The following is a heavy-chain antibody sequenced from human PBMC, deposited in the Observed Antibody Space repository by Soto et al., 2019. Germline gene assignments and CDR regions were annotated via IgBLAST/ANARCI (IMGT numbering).Heavy chain of an antibody. Sequence: LRLSCAASGFTFSSYAMIWIRQVPGRGLEWVSGLWGSSGGIHYADSVKGRFSISRDNSANSVYLQMNNLRVEDTAVYYCVKDAVPGDAVWLAHDWGQGTVVTVSS. CDR1: GFTFSSYA. V-gene: IGHV3-23*01. CDR2: LWGSSGGI. J-gene: IGHJ4*02. CDR3: VKDAVPGDAVWLAHD. D-gene: IGHD4-17*01.